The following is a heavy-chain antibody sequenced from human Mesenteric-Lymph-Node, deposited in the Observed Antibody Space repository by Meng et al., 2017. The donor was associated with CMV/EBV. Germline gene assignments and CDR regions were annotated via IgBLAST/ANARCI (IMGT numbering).Heavy chain of an antibody. J-gene: IGHJ4*02. D-gene: IGHD2-21*01. CDR3: ARGGLAYCGGDCYRGIDH. V-gene: IGHV4-39*07. CDR2: IYYSAGT. CDR1: GGSISSSSYY. Sequence: SETLSLTCTVSGGSISSSSYYWGWIRQPPGKGLEWIGSIYYSAGTYYNKSLKGRVTISADTSKKQFSLKLSSVTAADTAVYYCARGGLAYCGGDCYRGIDHWGQGMLVTVSS.